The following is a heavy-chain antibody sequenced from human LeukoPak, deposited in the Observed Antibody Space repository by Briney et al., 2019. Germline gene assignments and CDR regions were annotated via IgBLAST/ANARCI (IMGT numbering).Heavy chain of an antibody. CDR1: GFTFSSYA. CDR2: ISGRGHYT. CDR3: AKDSGYYDSSGYYYFDGMDV. Sequence: GGSLRLSCAASGFTFSSYAISWVRQAPGKGLEWVSAISGRGHYTYYADSVKGRFTISRDNSQNTVYLQMNSLRAEDTAVYYCAKDSGYYDSSGYYYFDGMDVWGQGTTVTVSS. D-gene: IGHD3-22*01. V-gene: IGHV3-23*01. J-gene: IGHJ6*02.